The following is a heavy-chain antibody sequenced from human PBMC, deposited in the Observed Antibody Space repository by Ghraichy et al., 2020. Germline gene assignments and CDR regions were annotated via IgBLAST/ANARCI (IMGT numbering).Heavy chain of an antibody. CDR3: GRDLPAVGATGY. V-gene: IGHV3-11*06. D-gene: IGHD1-26*01. Sequence: GGSLRLTCAASGFTFSDYFMSWIRQAPGKGLEWISYINGTSSHTDYADSVKGRFTISRDNAKNSLYLQMNSLGAEDTAVYYCGRDLPAVGATGYWGQGTLVTVSS. CDR2: INGTSSHT. CDR1: GFTFSDYF. J-gene: IGHJ4*02.